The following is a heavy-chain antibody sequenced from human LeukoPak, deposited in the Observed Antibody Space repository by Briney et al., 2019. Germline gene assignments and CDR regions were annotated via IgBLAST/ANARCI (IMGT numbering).Heavy chain of an antibody. V-gene: IGHV3-30*18. J-gene: IGHJ4*02. CDR1: GFTFSTYG. D-gene: IGHD3-10*01. CDR3: ANGGGVRGVTIASFEY. Sequence: PGGSLRLSCAASGFTFSTYGMNWVRQAPGKGLEWVAVISYDGTNKNYADSVKGRFTISRDNSKNTLYLQMNSLRADDTAVYYWANGGGVRGVTIASFEYWGQGTLVTVSS. CDR2: ISYDGTNK.